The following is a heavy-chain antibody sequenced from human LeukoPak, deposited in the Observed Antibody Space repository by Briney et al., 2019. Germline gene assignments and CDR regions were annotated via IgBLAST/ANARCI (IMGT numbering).Heavy chain of an antibody. D-gene: IGHD4-17*01. V-gene: IGHV1-46*01. Sequence: ASVKFSCKASGYTFTSYYMHWVRQAPGQGLEWMGIINPSGGSTTYAQKFQDRGTMTRDTSTSTVYMELSSLRSEDTAVYYCARGYGDYAYWGQGTLVTVSS. CDR2: INPSGGST. CDR3: ARGYGDYAY. J-gene: IGHJ4*02. CDR1: GYTFTSYY.